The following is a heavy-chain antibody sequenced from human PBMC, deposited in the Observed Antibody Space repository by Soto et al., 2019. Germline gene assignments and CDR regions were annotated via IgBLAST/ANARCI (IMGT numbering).Heavy chain of an antibody. J-gene: IGHJ5*02. Sequence: SETLSLTCTVSGGSISSGGYYWSWIRQHPGKGLEWIGYIYYSGSTYYNPSLKSRVTISVDTSKNQFSLKLSSVTAADTAVYYCAKGGAQLLHYNWFDPWGQGTLVTVSS. CDR2: IYYSGST. V-gene: IGHV4-31*03. D-gene: IGHD2-2*01. CDR3: AKGGAQLLHYNWFDP. CDR1: GGSISSGGYY.